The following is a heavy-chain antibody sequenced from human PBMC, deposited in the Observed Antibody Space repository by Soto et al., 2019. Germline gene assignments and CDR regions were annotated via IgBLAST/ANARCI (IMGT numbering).Heavy chain of an antibody. CDR3: AKATATGGGAFDI. CDR2: ISWNSVSI. V-gene: IGHV3-9*01. CDR1: GFNFNDYG. Sequence: GGSLRLSCAASGFNFNDYGMHWVRQAPGKGLEWVSSISWNSVSIGYADSVKGRFTISRDNSKNTVFLQMNSLTAGDTAGYYCAKATATGGGAFDICGQGTMVTVSS. J-gene: IGHJ3*02. D-gene: IGHD2-8*02.